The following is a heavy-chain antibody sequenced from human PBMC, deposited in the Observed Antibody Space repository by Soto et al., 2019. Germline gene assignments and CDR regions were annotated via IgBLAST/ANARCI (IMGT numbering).Heavy chain of an antibody. CDR3: VREGRGSFDF. D-gene: IGHD5-12*01. J-gene: IGHJ3*01. CDR2: IGGRGNSA. CDR1: GFIFTNYA. Sequence: GGSLRLSCAASGFIFTNYAMNWVRQAPGKGLEWVSVIGGRGNSAYYADSVQGRFTISRDNSKNTLSLQMSSLTADDTAIYYCVREGRGSFDFWGRGAMVTVS. V-gene: IGHV3-23*01.